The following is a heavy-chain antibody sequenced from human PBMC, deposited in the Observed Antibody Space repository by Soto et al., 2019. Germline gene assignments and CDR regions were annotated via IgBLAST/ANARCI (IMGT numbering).Heavy chain of an antibody. CDR3: ARGLVGDGYNISYFDY. D-gene: IGHD5-12*01. V-gene: IGHV4-34*01. J-gene: IGHJ4*02. Sequence: SDTLSLTCAVYGGSFRGYYWSWIRQPPGKGLEWIGEINHSGSTNYNPSLKSRVTISVDTSKNQFSLKLSSVTAADTAVYYCARGLVGDGYNISYFDYWGQGTLLTVSS. CDR1: GGSFRGYY. CDR2: INHSGST.